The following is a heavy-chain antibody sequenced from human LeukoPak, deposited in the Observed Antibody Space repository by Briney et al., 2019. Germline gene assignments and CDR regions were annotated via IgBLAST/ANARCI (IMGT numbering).Heavy chain of an antibody. D-gene: IGHD3-3*01. J-gene: IGHJ4*02. Sequence: PSETLSLTCTVSGGSISSSSYYWAWIRQPPGKGLEWIGSIYYSGSTNYNPSLKSRVTISVDTSKNQFSLKLSSVTAADTAVYYCASWRGSYFDYWGQGTLVTVSS. CDR3: ASWRGSYFDY. CDR1: GGSISSSSYY. V-gene: IGHV4-39*07. CDR2: IYYSGST.